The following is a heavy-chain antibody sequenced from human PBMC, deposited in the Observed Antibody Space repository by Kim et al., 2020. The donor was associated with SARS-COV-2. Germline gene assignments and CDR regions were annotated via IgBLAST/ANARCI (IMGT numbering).Heavy chain of an antibody. J-gene: IGHJ6*02. CDR3: ARDRDDYGDYYYYAMDV. V-gene: IGHV1-69*06. CDR2: IIPIFGTA. CDR1: GGTFSSYA. D-gene: IGHD4-17*01. Sequence: SVKVSCKASGGTFSSYAISWVRQAPGQGLEWMGGIIPIFGTANYAQKFQGRVTITADKSTSTAYMELNSLRSEDTAVYYCARDRDDYGDYYYYAMDVWGQGTTVTVSS.